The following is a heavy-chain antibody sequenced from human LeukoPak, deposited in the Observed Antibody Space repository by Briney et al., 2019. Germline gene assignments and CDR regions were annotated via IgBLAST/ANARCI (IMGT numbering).Heavy chain of an antibody. CDR3: AKDYSDSRVGDVFLEY. CDR1: GLTFSNYA. J-gene: IGHJ4*02. CDR2: ITSGFTP. Sequence: GGSLSLSCAASGLTFSNYAMSWSRQAPGKGLEWVSGITSGFTPHYADSVKGRFTISRDNSKNTFHLQMNSLRAEDTAVYYCAKDYSDSRVGDVFLEYWGQGTLVTVSS. V-gene: IGHV3-23*01. D-gene: IGHD1-26*01.